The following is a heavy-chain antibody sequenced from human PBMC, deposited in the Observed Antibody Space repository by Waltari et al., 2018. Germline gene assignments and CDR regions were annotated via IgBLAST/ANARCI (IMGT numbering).Heavy chain of an antibody. D-gene: IGHD6-6*01. CDR2: ISYDGSNK. V-gene: IGHV3-30*18. CDR3: AKDKVWQGIAARTYFDY. Sequence: GFTFSSYGMHWVRQAPGKGLEWVAVISYDGSNKYYADSVKGRFTISRDNSKNTLYLQMNSLRAEDTAVYYCAKDKVWQGIAARTYFDYWGQGTLVTVSS. J-gene: IGHJ4*02. CDR1: GFTFSSYG.